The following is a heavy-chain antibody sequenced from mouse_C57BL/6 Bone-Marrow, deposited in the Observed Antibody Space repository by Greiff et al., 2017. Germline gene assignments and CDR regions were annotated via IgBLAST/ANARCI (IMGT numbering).Heavy chain of an antibody. Sequence: EVMLVESGGGLVKPGGSLQLSCAASGFTFSSYAMSWVRQTPEKRLEWVATISDGGSYTYYPDNVKGRFTISRDNAKNNLYLQMSHLKSEDTAMYYCARVTIVRFDYWGQGTTLTVSS. D-gene: IGHD2-12*01. V-gene: IGHV5-4*03. J-gene: IGHJ2*01. CDR2: ISDGGSYT. CDR1: GFTFSSYA. CDR3: ARVTIVRFDY.